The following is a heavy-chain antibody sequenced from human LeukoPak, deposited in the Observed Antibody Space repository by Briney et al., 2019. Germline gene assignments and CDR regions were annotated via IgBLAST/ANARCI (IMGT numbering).Heavy chain of an antibody. CDR1: GGSISSYY. D-gene: IGHD6-13*01. CDR2: IYYSGST. CDR3: ARGYSSSWYKSYYYYMDV. Sequence: SETLSLTCTVSGGSISSYYWSWIRQPPGKGLEWIGYIYYSGSTNYNPSLKSRVTISVDTSKNQFSLKLRSVTAADTAVYYCARGYSSSWYKSYYYYMDVWGKGTTVTVSS. J-gene: IGHJ6*03. V-gene: IGHV4-59*01.